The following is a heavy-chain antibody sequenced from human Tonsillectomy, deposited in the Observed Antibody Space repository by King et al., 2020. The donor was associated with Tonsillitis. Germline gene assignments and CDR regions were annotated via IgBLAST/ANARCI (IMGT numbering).Heavy chain of an antibody. D-gene: IGHD3-9*01. J-gene: IGHJ4*02. CDR1: GFTFSSYA. Sequence: VQLVESGGGLVQPGGSLRLSCAASGFTFSSYAMSWVRQAPGKGLECVSAISGSGGSTYYADSVKGRFTISRDNSKNTLYLQMNSLRAEDTAVYYCARHGIVLRYFDWLLDFDYWGQGTLVTVSS. CDR2: ISGSGGST. V-gene: IGHV3-23*04. CDR3: ARHGIVLRYFDWLLDFDY.